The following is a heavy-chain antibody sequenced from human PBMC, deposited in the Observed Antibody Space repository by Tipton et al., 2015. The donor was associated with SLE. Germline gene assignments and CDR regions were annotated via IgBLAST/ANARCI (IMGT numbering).Heavy chain of an antibody. D-gene: IGHD3/OR15-3a*01. V-gene: IGHV4-59*11. J-gene: IGHJ6*02. CDR2: KYYSGST. CDR3: AGVPASVGDWARGYNYGMDV. Sequence: TLSLTCTVSGGSISSHYWTWIRQPPGKGLEWIGYKYYSGSTNYNPSLMSRVTISLDMSKNQFSLKLSSVTAADTAVYYCAGVPASVGDWARGYNYGMDVWGQGTTVTVSS. CDR1: GGSISSHY.